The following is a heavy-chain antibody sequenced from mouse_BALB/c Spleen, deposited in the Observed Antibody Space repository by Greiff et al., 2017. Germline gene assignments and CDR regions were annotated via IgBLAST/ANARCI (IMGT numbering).Heavy chain of an antibody. D-gene: IGHD2-10*02. V-gene: IGHV1-82*01. CDR2: IYPGDGDT. Sequence: QVQLQQSGPELVKPGASVKISCKASGYAFSSSWMNWVKQRPGQGLEWIGRIYPGDGDTNYNGKFKGKATLTADKSSSTAYMQLSSLTSVDSAVYFCARVEYGNTYYYAMDYWGQGTSVTVSS. J-gene: IGHJ4*01. CDR3: ARVEYGNTYYYAMDY. CDR1: GYAFSSSW.